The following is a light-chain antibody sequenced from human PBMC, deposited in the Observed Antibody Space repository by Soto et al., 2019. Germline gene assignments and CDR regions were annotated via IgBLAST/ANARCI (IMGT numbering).Light chain of an antibody. CDR1: QSIGSN. CDR3: QQYYDWPSLT. J-gene: IGKJ4*01. V-gene: IGKV3-15*01. CDR2: GAS. Sequence: EIVSTQSPASLSLSPGERATLSCRSIQSIGSNYLVWYQQKSGQAPSLLIYGASTRATGIPPRFSGSGSGTEFTLSISSLQSTDFAVYYCQQYYDWPSLTFGGGTKVDIK.